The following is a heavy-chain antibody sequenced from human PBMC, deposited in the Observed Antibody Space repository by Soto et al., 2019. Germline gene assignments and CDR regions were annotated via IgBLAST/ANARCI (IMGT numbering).Heavy chain of an antibody. CDR1: GSSISSYY. CDR3: ARNAYYYDSSGYQTPMDV. D-gene: IGHD3-22*01. Sequence: KPSETLSLTCTVSGSSISSYYWSWIRQPPGKGLEWIGYIYYSGSTNYNPSLKSRVTISVDTSKNQFSLKLSSVTAADTAVYYCARNAYYYDSSGYQTPMDVWGQGTTVTVSS. V-gene: IGHV4-59*01. CDR2: IYYSGST. J-gene: IGHJ6*02.